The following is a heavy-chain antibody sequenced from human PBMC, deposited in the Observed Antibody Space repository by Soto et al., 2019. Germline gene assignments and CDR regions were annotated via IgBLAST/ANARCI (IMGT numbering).Heavy chain of an antibody. CDR3: ASKFGELLAYAFDI. Sequence: PSETLCPRCTGSNASIRSRTRWTWVRQTPGKGLEWIGEIYHSGSINHNPSLKSRVTMSVDKSNNQFSLKMTSVTAADTAVYYCASKFGELLAYAFDIWGQGPLVT. J-gene: IGHJ3*02. V-gene: IGHV4-4*02. CDR1: NASIRSRTR. CDR2: IYHSGSI. D-gene: IGHD3-10*01.